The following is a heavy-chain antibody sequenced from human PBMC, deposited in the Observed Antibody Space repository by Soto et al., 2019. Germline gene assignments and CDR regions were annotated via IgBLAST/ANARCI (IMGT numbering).Heavy chain of an antibody. V-gene: IGHV1-18*01. CDR2: ISAYNGNT. D-gene: IGHD6-13*01. J-gene: IGHJ1*01. Sequence: GASVKVSCKASGYTFTSYGISWVRQAPGQGLEWMGWISAYNGNTNYAQKFQGRVTMTTDTSTSTAYMGLRSLRADDTAVYYCARDISSSWRAEYFQHWGQGALVTVSS. CDR1: GYTFTSYG. CDR3: ARDISSSWRAEYFQH.